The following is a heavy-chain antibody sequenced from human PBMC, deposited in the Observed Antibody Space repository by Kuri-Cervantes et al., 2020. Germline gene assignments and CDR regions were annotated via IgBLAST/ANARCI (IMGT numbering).Heavy chain of an antibody. CDR2: ISSSSSYI. CDR1: GFTFSSYS. V-gene: IGHV3-21*01. CDR3: AKDQGYYDSSGYFDY. Sequence: GESLKISCAASGFTFSSYSMNWVRQAPGKGLEWVSSISSSSSYIYYADSVKGRFTISRDNSKNTLYLQMNSLRAEDTAVYYCAKDQGYYDSSGYFDYWGQGTLVTVSS. D-gene: IGHD3-22*01. J-gene: IGHJ4*02.